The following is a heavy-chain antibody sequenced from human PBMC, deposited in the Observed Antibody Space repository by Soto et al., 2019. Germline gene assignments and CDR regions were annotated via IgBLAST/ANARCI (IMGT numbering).Heavy chain of an antibody. CDR2: IYHSGST. CDR1: GYSISSGYY. J-gene: IGHJ5*02. Sequence: PSETLSLTCAVSGYSISSGYYWGWIRQPPGKGLEWIGSIYHSGSTYYNPSLKSRVTISVDTSKNQFSLKLSSVTAADTAVYYCARDQGHPQSGANWFDPWGQGTLVTVSS. V-gene: IGHV4-38-2*02. CDR3: ARDQGHPQSGANWFDP. D-gene: IGHD2-15*01.